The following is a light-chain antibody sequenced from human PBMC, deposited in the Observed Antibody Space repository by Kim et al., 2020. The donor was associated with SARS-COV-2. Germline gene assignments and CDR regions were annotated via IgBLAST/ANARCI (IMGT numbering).Light chain of an antibody. Sequence: DIQMTQSPSTVSASVGDRVTITCRASQSISSWLAWYQQKPGKAPKLLIYPASSLESGVPSRFSGSGSGTEFTLTISSLQPDDFATYYCQQDNIYELTFGEGTKVDIK. J-gene: IGKJ4*01. CDR3: QQDNIYELT. CDR2: PAS. V-gene: IGKV1-5*03. CDR1: QSISSW.